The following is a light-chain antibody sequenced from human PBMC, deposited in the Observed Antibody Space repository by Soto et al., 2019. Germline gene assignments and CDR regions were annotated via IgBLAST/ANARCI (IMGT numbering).Light chain of an antibody. V-gene: IGKV1-5*01. J-gene: IGKJ1*01. CDR1: QSISSW. CDR3: QQYDSSWT. Sequence: DIQMTQSPTTLSASLGDRVAITCRASQSISSWLAWYQQKPGKAPKLLIYDASSLESGVPSRFSGSGSGTEFTLTISSLQPDDFATYYCQQYDSSWTFGQGTKVDIK. CDR2: DAS.